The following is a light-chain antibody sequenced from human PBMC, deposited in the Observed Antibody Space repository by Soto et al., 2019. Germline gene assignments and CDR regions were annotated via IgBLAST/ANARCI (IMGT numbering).Light chain of an antibody. V-gene: IGKV1-39*01. CDR1: QDVSVY. Sequence: DIQMTQSPSSLSASVGDRVIITCRASQDVSVYLNWYQQKPRRAPKLLIYAASTLQDGVPSRFSGSGSGTEFPLTISSLQPEDFATYYCQQSYGRPPITFGQGTRLEIK. CDR2: AAS. J-gene: IGKJ5*01. CDR3: QQSYGRPPIT.